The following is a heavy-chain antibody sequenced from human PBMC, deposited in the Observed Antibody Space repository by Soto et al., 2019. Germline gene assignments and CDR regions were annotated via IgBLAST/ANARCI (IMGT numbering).Heavy chain of an antibody. CDR1: VGTGSSYA. CDR2: IIPIFGTA. J-gene: IGHJ5*02. V-gene: IGHV1-69*01. Sequence: ASVQDSCKASVGTGSSYAISGVRQAQGQGLEWMGGIIPIFGTANYAQKFQGRVTITADESTSTAYMELSSLRSEDTAVYYCARGNYATDKEYGPWGQGTLVTVSS. CDR3: ARGNYATDKEYGP. D-gene: IGHD1-7*01.